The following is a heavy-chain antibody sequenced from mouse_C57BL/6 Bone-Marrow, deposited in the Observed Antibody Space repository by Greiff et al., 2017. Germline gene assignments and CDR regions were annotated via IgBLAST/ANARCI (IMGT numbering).Heavy chain of an antibody. V-gene: IGHV14-2*01. D-gene: IGHD1-1*02. J-gene: IGHJ3*01. Sequence: DVKLQESGAELVKPGASVKLSCTASGFNIKDYYMHWVKQRTEQGLEWIGRIDPEDGETKYAPKFQGKATITADTSSNTAYLQLSGLTSEDTAVYYCARQGGNPEAWFAYWGQGTLVTVSA. CDR2: IDPEDGET. CDR1: GFNIKDYY. CDR3: ARQGGNPEAWFAY.